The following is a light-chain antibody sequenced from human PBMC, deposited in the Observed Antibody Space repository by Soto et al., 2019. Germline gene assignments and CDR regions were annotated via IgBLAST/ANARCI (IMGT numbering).Light chain of an antibody. V-gene: IGLV2-14*01. CDR2: EVG. J-gene: IGLJ1*01. CDR3: SSYTSSSIDNV. Sequence: QSALTQPASVSGSPGQSITISCTGTSSDVGGYNYVSWYQQHPGKAPTLMIYEVGNRPSGVSNRFSGSKSGNTASLTISGLQAEDEDDYDCSSYTSSSIDNVFGTGTKLTVL. CDR1: SSDVGGYNY.